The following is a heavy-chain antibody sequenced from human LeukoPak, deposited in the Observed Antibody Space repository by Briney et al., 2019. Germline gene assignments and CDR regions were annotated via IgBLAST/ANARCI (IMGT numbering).Heavy chain of an antibody. CDR1: GLTVTDNY. D-gene: IGHD4-17*01. V-gene: IGHV3-53*01. CDR3: ARTNPVYGDYDY. Sequence: PGGSLRLSCAVSGLTVTDNYMSWVRQAPGKGLEWVSVIYPDGSTSHADSVKGRFTISRDNSKNTLFLQKNTRRADDTAVYHCARTNPVYGDYDYWGQGTLVTVSS. CDR2: IYPDGST. J-gene: IGHJ4*02.